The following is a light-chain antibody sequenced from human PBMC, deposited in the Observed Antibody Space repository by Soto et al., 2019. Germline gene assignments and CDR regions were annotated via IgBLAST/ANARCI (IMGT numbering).Light chain of an antibody. CDR3: QQTHSAPPT. J-gene: IGKJ2*01. Sequence: DIQMTQSPSSLSASVGDRVAITCRAGQGITDYLNWYQQKAGKAPKLLISSASRLQSGVPSRFSGYRSGTDFTLTINSLQPEDFATYYCQQTHSAPPTFGQGTKLE. CDR1: QGITDY. V-gene: IGKV1-39*01. CDR2: SAS.